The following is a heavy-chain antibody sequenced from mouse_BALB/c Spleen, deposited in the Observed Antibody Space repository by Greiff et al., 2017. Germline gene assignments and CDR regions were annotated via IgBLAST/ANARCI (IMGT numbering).Heavy chain of an antibody. CDR3: ARYPRMDY. Sequence: VQLQQPGAELVKPGASVKLSCKASGYTFTSYWMHWVKQRPGQGLEWIGEIDPSDSYTNYNQKFKGKATLTVDKSSSTAYMQLSSLTSEDSAVYYCARYPRMDYWGQGTSVTVSS. CDR1: GYTFTSYW. CDR2: IDPSDSYT. V-gene: IGHV1-69*02. J-gene: IGHJ4*01.